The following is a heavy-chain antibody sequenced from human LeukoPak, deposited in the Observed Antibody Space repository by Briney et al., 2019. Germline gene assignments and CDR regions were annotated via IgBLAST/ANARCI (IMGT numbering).Heavy chain of an antibody. J-gene: IGHJ4*02. CDR3: AREADCSGGSCHSGFDY. V-gene: IGHV3-30-3*01. CDR2: ISYDGSNK. Sequence: GGSLRLSCAASGFTFSSYAMLWVRQAPGKGLEWVAFISYDGSNKYFADSVKGRFTISRDNSKNTLYLQMNSLRAEDTAVYYCAREADCSGGSCHSGFDYWGQGILVIVSS. CDR1: GFTFSSYA. D-gene: IGHD2-15*01.